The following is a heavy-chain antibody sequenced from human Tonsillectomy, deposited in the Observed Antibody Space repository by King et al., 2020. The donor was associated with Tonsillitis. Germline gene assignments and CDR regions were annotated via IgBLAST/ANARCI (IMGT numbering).Heavy chain of an antibody. J-gene: IGHJ4*02. CDR1: GGSISSYY. CDR2: IYYSGST. Sequence: VQLQESGPGLVKPSETLSLTCTVSGGSISSYYWSWIRQPPGKGLEWIGYIYYSGSTYYNPSLKSRVTISVDTSKNQFSLKLSSVTAADTAVYYCARGLSGWGAYFDYWGQGTLVTVSS. CDR3: ARGLSGWGAYFDY. D-gene: IGHD6-19*01. V-gene: IGHV4-59*01.